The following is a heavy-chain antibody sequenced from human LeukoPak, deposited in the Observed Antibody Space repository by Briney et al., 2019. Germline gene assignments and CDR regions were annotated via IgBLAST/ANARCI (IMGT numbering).Heavy chain of an antibody. CDR2: ISSSGSTI. CDR1: GFTLSTYE. CDR3: ARRYCSSTSCLFDY. V-gene: IGHV3-48*03. J-gene: IGHJ4*02. Sequence: GGSLRLSCEASGFTLSTYEMNWVRQAPGKGLEWVSHISSSGSTIYYADSVKGRFTISRDTAKNSLYLQMNSLRAEDTAVYYCARRYCSSTSCLFDYWGQGTLVTVSS. D-gene: IGHD2-2*01.